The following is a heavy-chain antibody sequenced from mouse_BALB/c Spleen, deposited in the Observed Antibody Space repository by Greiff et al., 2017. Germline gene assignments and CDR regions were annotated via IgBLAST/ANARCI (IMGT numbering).Heavy chain of an antibody. D-gene: IGHD2-4*01. CDR3: AREGSYDYDDAMDY. J-gene: IGHJ4*01. CDR1: GYTFTNYW. V-gene: IGHV1-63*02. CDR2: IYPGGGYT. Sequence: VQLQQSGAELVRPGTSVKISCKASGYTFTNYWLGWVKQRPGHGLEWIGDIYPGGGYTNYNEKFKGKATLTADTSSSTAYMQLSSLTSEDSAVYFCAREGSYDYDDAMDYWGQGTSVTVSS.